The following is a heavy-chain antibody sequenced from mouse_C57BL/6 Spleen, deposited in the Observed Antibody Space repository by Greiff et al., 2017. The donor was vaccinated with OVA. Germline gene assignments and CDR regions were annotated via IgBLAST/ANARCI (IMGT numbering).Heavy chain of an antibody. CDR2: IDPETGGT. J-gene: IGHJ2*01. V-gene: IGHV1-15*01. CDR3: TRGAAQATPFDY. CDR1: GYTFTDYE. D-gene: IGHD3-2*02. Sequence: VKLQQSGAELVRPGASVTLSCKASGYTFTDYEMHWVKQTPVHGLEWIGAIDPETGGTAYNQKFKGKAILTADKSSSTAYMELRSLTSEDSAVYYCTRGAAQATPFDYWGQGTTLTVSS.